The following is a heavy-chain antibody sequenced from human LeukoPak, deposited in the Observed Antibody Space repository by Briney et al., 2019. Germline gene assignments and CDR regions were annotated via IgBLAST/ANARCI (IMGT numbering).Heavy chain of an antibody. CDR3: ARVYCSGGSCYSYYYYYMDV. D-gene: IGHD2-15*01. J-gene: IGHJ6*03. CDR1: GYTFTSYA. Sequence: GASVKVSCKASGYTFTSYAMNWVRQAPGQGLEWMGGIIPIFGTANYAQKFQGRVTITADESTSTAYMELSSLRSEDTAVYYCARVYCSGGSCYSYYYYYMDVWGEGTTVTVSS. V-gene: IGHV1-69*13. CDR2: IIPIFGTA.